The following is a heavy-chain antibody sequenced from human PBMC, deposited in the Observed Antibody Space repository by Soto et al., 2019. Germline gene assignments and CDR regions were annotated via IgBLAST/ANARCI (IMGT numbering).Heavy chain of an antibody. Sequence: ASVKVSCKASGYTFTGYYMHWVRQAPGQGLEWMGWINPNSGGTNYAQKFQGWVTMTMDTSISTAYMELSRLRSDDTAVYYCAREIGYCSSTSCRRDGMDVWGQGTTVTVSS. CDR2: INPNSGGT. CDR1: GYTFTGYY. J-gene: IGHJ6*02. D-gene: IGHD2-2*01. CDR3: AREIGYCSSTSCRRDGMDV. V-gene: IGHV1-2*04.